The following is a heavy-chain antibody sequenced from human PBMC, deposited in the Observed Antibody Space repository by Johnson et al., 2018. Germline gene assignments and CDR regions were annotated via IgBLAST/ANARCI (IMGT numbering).Heavy chain of an antibody. J-gene: IGHJ6*03. CDR3: ARVYGAQNYDILTGLMDV. CDR2: IKQDGSEK. D-gene: IGHD3-9*01. V-gene: IGHV3-7*01. Sequence: EVQLVESGGGLVQPGRSXRVSCAASGLTFSSYWMSWVRQAPGKGLEWVANIKQDGSEKYYVDSVKGRFPISRDNAKNSLYLQMNSLRAEETAVYYCARVYGAQNYDILTGLMDVWGKGTTVTVSS. CDR1: GLTFSSYW.